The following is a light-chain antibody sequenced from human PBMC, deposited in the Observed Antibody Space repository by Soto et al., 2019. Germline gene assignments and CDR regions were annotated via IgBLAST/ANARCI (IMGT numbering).Light chain of an antibody. J-gene: IGKJ1*01. Sequence: EIVMTQSPATLSVSPGERATLSCRASESVGSNLAWYQQKPGQAPRLLIYGAFTRATGIPARFSGSGSGAEFTLTISSLHSADFALYYCQQYRTWPSGTFAQGTRWISN. CDR1: ESVGSN. V-gene: IGKV3-15*01. CDR2: GAF. CDR3: QQYRTWPSGT.